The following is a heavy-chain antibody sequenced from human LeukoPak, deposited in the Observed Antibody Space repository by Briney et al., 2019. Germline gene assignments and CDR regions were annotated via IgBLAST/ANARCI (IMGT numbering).Heavy chain of an antibody. V-gene: IGHV3-23*01. D-gene: IGHD3-10*01. J-gene: IGHJ3*02. CDR3: AKDQWWFGELHAFDI. CDR2: ISGSGGST. CDR1: GFTFSSYA. Sequence: TGGSLRLSCAASGFTFSSYAMSWVRQAPGKGLEWVSAISGSGGSTYYADSVKGRFTISRDNSKNTLSLQMNRLRAEDTAVYYCAKDQWWFGELHAFDIWGQGTMVTVSS.